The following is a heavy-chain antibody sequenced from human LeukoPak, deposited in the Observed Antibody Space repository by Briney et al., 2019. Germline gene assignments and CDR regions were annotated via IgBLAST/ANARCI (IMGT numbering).Heavy chain of an antibody. Sequence: SETLSLTCAVYGGSFSGYYWSWIRQPPGKGLEWIGSIYHSGSTYYNPSLKSRVTISVDTSKNQFSLKLSSVTAADTAVYYCASKSNWGQGTLVTVSS. V-gene: IGHV4-34*01. CDR2: IYHSGST. CDR1: GGSFSGYY. J-gene: IGHJ4*02. CDR3: ASKSN.